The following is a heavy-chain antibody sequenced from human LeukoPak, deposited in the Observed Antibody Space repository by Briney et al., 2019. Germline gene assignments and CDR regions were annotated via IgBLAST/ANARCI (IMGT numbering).Heavy chain of an antibody. J-gene: IGHJ4*02. Sequence: GASVKVSCKASAYTFTNYAIHWVRQAPGQRLEWMGWINAGNGNTKYSQKIQGRVSITRDTSASTAYMELSSLRSEDTAVYYCSRVGAAAGPYYFDYWGQGTLGTVSS. CDR2: INAGNGNT. D-gene: IGHD6-13*01. CDR1: AYTFTNYA. CDR3: SRVGAAAGPYYFDY. V-gene: IGHV1-3*01.